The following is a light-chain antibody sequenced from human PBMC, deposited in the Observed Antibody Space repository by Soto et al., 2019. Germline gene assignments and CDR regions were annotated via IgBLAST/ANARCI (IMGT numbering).Light chain of an antibody. Sequence: DIQMTQSPSSLSSSVGGRLTITCRASQSISSYLNWYQQQPGKAPKILIYAESTLQSGVPSRFSGSGSGTDLTLTISSLQPEDFATYYCQKSYSTPLTFGGGTKVDIK. CDR3: QKSYSTPLT. J-gene: IGKJ4*01. V-gene: IGKV1-39*01. CDR1: QSISSY. CDR2: AES.